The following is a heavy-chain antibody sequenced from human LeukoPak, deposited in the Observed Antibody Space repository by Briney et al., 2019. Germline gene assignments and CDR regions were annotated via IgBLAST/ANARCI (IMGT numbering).Heavy chain of an antibody. CDR2: INEDGTGK. Sequence: GGSLRLSCAVSGFNFMWMSWVRLAPGKGLEWVDNINEDGTGKYYVDSVKGRFTLSRDTAENSLYLQMNSLRAEDTGIYYCARESSARSLNYWGQGTQVTVSS. J-gene: IGHJ4*02. D-gene: IGHD1-26*01. CDR1: GFNFMW. CDR3: ARESSARSLNY. V-gene: IGHV3-7*01.